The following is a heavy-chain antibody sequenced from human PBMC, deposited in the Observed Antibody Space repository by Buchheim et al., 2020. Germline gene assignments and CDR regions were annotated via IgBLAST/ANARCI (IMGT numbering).Heavy chain of an antibody. CDR3: ARIVFGESVFWLAP. CDR1: GFTFNSYW. Sequence: EVQLVESGGGLVQPGESLRVSCAASGFTFNSYWMAWVRQAPGKGLEWVANINQDGSVDKYVDSVKGRFTISRDNAKNSLFLQMNSLRGEDTAVYYCARIVFGESVFWLAPWGQGTL. D-gene: IGHD4-17*01. CDR2: INQDGSVD. J-gene: IGHJ5*02. V-gene: IGHV3-7*01.